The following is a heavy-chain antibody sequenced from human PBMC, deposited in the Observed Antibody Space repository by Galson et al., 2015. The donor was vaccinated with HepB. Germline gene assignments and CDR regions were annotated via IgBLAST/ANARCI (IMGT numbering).Heavy chain of an antibody. CDR1: GLTLSSYW. Sequence: SLRLSCAASGLTLSSYWMHWVRQAPGKGLVWVARINSDGSSKTYADSVKGRFTISRDNAKNTLYLQMNSLRAEDTAVYYCARESIRGWYYFNYWGQGTLVTVSS. V-gene: IGHV3-74*01. J-gene: IGHJ4*02. D-gene: IGHD6-19*01. CDR3: ARESIRGWYYFNY. CDR2: INSDGSSK.